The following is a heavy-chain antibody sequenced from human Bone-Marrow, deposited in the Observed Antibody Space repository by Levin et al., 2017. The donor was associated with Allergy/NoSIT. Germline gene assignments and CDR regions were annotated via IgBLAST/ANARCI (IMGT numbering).Heavy chain of an antibody. J-gene: IGHJ4*02. Sequence: PGGSLRLSCVASGFTFSTSWMSWVRQTPGKGLEWMAIMNPDGTYINYLGSVRGRFTISRDNTKNSLYLQMNRLRADDTAVYYCARGGQELEWGQGTLVTVSP. CDR1: GFTFSTSW. V-gene: IGHV3-7*01. CDR3: ARGGQELE. CDR2: MNPDGTYI. D-gene: IGHD1-7*01.